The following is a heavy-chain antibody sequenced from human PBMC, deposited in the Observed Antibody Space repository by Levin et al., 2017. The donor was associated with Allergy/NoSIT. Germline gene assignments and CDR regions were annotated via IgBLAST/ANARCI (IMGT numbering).Heavy chain of an antibody. CDR2: IRSKAYGGTT. D-gene: IGHD6-13*01. J-gene: IGHJ4*02. CDR3: TRDDYYVASRRYSSSLAR. V-gene: IGHV3-49*03. Sequence: GGSLRLSCTASGFTFGDYAMSWFRQAPGKGLEWVGFIRSKAYGGTTEYAASVKGRFTISRDDSKSIAYLQMNSLKTEDTAVYYCTRDDYYVASRRYSSSLARWGQGTLVTVSS. CDR1: GFTFGDYA.